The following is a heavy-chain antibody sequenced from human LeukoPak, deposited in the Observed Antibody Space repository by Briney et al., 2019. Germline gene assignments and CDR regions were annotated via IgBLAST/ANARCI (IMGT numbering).Heavy chain of an antibody. D-gene: IGHD3-10*01. V-gene: IGHV1-46*01. CDR3: ARDRSMVRGVIIKLPLGY. J-gene: IGHJ4*02. Sequence: ASVTVSCTASGYTFTGYYMHWVRQAPGQGLEWLGWINPSGGSTSYAQKFQGRVTMTRDTSTSTVYMELSSLRSEDTAVYYCARDRSMVRGVIIKLPLGYWGQGTLVTVSS. CDR2: INPSGGST. CDR1: GYTFTGYY.